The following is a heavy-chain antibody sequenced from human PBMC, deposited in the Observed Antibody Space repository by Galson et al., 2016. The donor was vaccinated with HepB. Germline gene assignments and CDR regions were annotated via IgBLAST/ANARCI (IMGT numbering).Heavy chain of an antibody. CDR2: IDWADVK. CDR3: ARIRCGGYYFSYFDP. J-gene: IGHJ5*02. CDR1: GFSLSTSEVC. D-gene: IGHD3-3*01. V-gene: IGHV2-70*01. Sequence: PALVKPTQTLTLTCTFSGFSLSTSEVCVSWIRQPPGRALEWLALIDWADVKYYSASLRTRLTISTDSSKNQVVLTMFNMDPVDTATYYCARIRCGGYYFSYFDPWGQGTLVTVPS.